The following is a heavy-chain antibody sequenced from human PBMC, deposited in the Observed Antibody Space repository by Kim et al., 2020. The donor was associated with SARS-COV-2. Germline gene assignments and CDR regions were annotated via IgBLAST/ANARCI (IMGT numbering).Heavy chain of an antibody. CDR3: TTTRGDVLTGYYRE. V-gene: IGHV3-15*01. D-gene: IGHD3-9*01. CDR1: GFTFDNAW. CDR2: IKSKTNGGTT. J-gene: IGHJ4*02. Sequence: GGSLRLSCAASGFTFDNAWMSWVRQAPGKGLEWVGRIKSKTNGGTTDYAAPVKGRFTISRDDSKNTLYLQMNSLKTEDTAMYYCTTTRGDVLTGYYREGGQGTLVTVSS.